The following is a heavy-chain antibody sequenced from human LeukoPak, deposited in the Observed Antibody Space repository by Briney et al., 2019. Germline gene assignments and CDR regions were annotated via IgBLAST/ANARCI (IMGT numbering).Heavy chain of an antibody. V-gene: IGHV4-38-2*01. J-gene: IGHJ2*01. CDR2: IYHSGST. CDR1: GYSISSGYY. Sequence: SETLSLTCAVSGYSISSGYYWGWIRQPPGKGLEWIGSIYHSGSTYYNPSLKSRVTISVDTSKNQFSLKLSSVTAADTAVYYCARQFLEWLSTNWYFGLWGRGTLVTVSS. CDR3: ARQFLEWLSTNWYFGL. D-gene: IGHD3-3*01.